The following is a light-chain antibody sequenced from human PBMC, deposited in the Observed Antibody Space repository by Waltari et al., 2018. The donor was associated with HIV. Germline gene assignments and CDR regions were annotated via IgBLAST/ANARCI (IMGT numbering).Light chain of an antibody. J-gene: IGKJ3*01. CDR2: KAS. CDR1: QSINAW. CDR3: QQYNNFPAT. V-gene: IGKV1-5*03. Sequence: DIQMTQSPCTLSASVGDRVIITCRASQSINAWLAWYQQIPGKGPRLLIYKASNLQSGVPSRFSGSGSGTEFTRTISSLQPDDFATYYCQQYNNFPATFGPGTKVDIK.